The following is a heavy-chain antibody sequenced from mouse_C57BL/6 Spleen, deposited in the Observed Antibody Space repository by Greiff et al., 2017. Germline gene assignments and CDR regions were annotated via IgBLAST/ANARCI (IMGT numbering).Heavy chain of an antibody. CDR3: ATAWDYYARDY. J-gene: IGHJ4*01. CDR1: GYTFTSYW. Sequence: VQLQQSGAELVKPGASVKLSCKASGYTFTSYWLHWVQQRPGQGLEWIGMIHPNSGSTNYNEKFKSKATLTVDKSSRTAYMQLSSLTSEDSAGYYCATAWDYYARDYWGQETSVTVSS. D-gene: IGHD1-2*01. V-gene: IGHV1-64*01. CDR2: IHPNSGST.